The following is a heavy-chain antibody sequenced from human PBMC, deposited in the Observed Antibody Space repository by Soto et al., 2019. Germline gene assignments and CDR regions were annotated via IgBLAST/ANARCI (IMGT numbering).Heavy chain of an antibody. CDR2: INPNSGGT. CDR3: ARDLTGPNYDILTGYYSSHYYGMDV. J-gene: IGHJ6*02. Sequence: ASVKVSCKASGYTFTGYYMHWGRQAPGQGLEWMGWINPNSGGTNYAQKFQGWVTMTRDTSISTAYMELSRLRSDDTAVYYCARDLTGPNYDILTGYYSSHYYGMDVWGQGTTVTVSS. V-gene: IGHV1-2*04. CDR1: GYTFTGYY. D-gene: IGHD3-9*01.